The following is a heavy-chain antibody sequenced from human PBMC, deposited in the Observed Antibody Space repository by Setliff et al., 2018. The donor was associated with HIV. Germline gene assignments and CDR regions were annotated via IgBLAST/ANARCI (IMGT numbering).Heavy chain of an antibody. D-gene: IGHD3-3*01. CDR1: GYTFTSYD. Sequence: GASVKVSCKASGYTFTSYDINWVRQATGQGLEWMGWMNTNSGNTGYAQKFQGRVTMTRNTSISTAYMELSSLRSEDTAVYYCARVPGITIFGVVSPGSYYYYGMDVWGQGTTVTVSS. J-gene: IGHJ6*02. CDR2: MNTNSGNT. CDR3: ARVPGITIFGVVSPGSYYYYGMDV. V-gene: IGHV1-8*02.